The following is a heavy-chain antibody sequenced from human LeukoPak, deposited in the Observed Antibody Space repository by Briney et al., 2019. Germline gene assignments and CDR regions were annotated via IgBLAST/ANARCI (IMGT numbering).Heavy chain of an antibody. Sequence: ASVKVSCKASGYTFTGYYMHWVRQAPGQGLEWMGWINPNSGGTNYAQKFQGRVTMTRDTAISTAYMELSRLRSDDTAVYYCARDPQGIADLGTDAFDIWGQGTMVTVSS. D-gene: IGHD6-13*01. CDR3: ARDPQGIADLGTDAFDI. V-gene: IGHV1-2*02. J-gene: IGHJ3*02. CDR1: GYTFTGYY. CDR2: INPNSGGT.